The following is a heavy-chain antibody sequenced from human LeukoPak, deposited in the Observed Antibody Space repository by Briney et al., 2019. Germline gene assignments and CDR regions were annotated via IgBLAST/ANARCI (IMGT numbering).Heavy chain of an antibody. Sequence: SETLSLTCTVSGGSISGSSYYWGWIRQPPGKGLEWIGSIYYSGSTYYNPSLKSRVTISVDTSKNQFSLKLNSVTATDTAVYYCARGSSNWNYDPNLDYWGQGTLVSVSS. J-gene: IGHJ4*02. D-gene: IGHD1-7*01. V-gene: IGHV4-39*02. CDR1: GGSISGSSYY. CDR2: IYYSGST. CDR3: ARGSSNWNYDPNLDY.